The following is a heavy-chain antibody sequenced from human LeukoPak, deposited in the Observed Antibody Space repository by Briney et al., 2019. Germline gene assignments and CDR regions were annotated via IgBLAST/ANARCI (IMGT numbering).Heavy chain of an antibody. CDR3: AKDKQLWPETWFDP. CDR2: INPNSGGT. CDR1: GYTFTAYY. D-gene: IGHD5-18*01. Sequence: GASVTVSCKASGYTFTAYYIHWVRQAPGQGLEWMGWINPNSGGTSFALKFQGRVTLTSDASITTAYMELTSLRSDDTAVYYCAKDKQLWPETWFDPWGQGTLVTVSS. V-gene: IGHV1-2*02. J-gene: IGHJ5*02.